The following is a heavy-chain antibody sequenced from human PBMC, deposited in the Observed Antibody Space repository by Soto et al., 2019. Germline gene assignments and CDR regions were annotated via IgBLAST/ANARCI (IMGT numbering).Heavy chain of an antibody. CDR3: ARTYDYVWGSYRYRDDY. CDR2: IYYSGST. J-gene: IGHJ4*02. CDR1: GGSISSSSYY. D-gene: IGHD3-16*02. V-gene: IGHV4-39*01. Sequence: QLQLQESGPGLVKPSETLSLTCTVSGGSISSSSYYWGWIRQPPGKGLEWIGSIYYSGSTYYNPSLRGRVTISVDTSKNQFSLKLSSVTAADTAVYYCARTYDYVWGSYRYRDDYWGQGTLVTVSS.